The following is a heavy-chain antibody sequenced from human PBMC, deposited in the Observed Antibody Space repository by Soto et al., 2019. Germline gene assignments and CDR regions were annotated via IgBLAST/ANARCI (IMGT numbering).Heavy chain of an antibody. V-gene: IGHV1-3*01. D-gene: IGHD3-10*01. Sequence: ASVKVSCKPSGYTFTSYAIHWVRQAPGQRLECMGWINAGNGNTKYSQKFQGRVTITRDTSASTAYMKLSSLRSEDTAVYYCARGPYYYGSGSYSNYYYYYGMDVWGQGTTVTVSS. CDR2: INAGNGNT. J-gene: IGHJ6*02. CDR3: ARGPYYYGSGSYSNYYYYYGMDV. CDR1: GYTFTSYA.